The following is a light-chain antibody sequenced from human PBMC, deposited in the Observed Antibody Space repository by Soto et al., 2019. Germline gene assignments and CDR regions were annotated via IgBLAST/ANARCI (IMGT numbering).Light chain of an antibody. V-gene: IGLV2-14*01. Sequence: QSVLTQPASVSGSPGQSITISCTGTSRDVGGSNSVSWYQQHPGKAPKLMIYEVSNRPSGVSNRFSGSKSGNTASLTISGLQAEDEADYYCSSYTSSSTLVVFGGGTKLTVL. CDR3: SSYTSSSTLVV. CDR1: SRDVGGSNS. J-gene: IGLJ2*01. CDR2: EVS.